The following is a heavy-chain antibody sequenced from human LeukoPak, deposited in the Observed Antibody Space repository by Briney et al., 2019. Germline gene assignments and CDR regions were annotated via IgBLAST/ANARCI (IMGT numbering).Heavy chain of an antibody. V-gene: IGHV1-69*04. Sequence: ASVKVSCKASGGTFSSYATSWVRQAPGQGLEWMGRIIPILGIANYAQKFQGRVTITADKSTSTAYMELSSLRSEDTAVYYCARGSIVGATLYYFDYWGQGTLVTVSS. D-gene: IGHD1-26*01. CDR2: IIPILGIA. CDR1: GGTFSSYA. CDR3: ARGSIVGATLYYFDY. J-gene: IGHJ4*02.